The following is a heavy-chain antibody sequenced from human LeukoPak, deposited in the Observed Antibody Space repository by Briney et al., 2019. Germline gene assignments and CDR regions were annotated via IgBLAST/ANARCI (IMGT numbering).Heavy chain of an antibody. CDR1: GFSFSDYY. CDR2: IYSDGST. V-gene: IGHV3-53*01. D-gene: IGHD3-10*01. Sequence: GGSLRLSCAASGFSFSDYYMSWVRQAPGRGLEWVSLIYSDGSTYYADSVRGRFTISRDNSKNTLYLQMNSLRAEDTAVYYYARSWFSSYFDFWGQGILVTVSS. CDR3: ARSWFSSYFDF. J-gene: IGHJ4*02.